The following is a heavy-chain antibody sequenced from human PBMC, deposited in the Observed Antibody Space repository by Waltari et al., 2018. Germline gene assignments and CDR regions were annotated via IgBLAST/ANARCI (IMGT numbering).Heavy chain of an antibody. CDR1: TGSIFTYY. V-gene: IGHV4-59*01. J-gene: IGHJ4*02. CDR2: VDYTGST. Sequence: QVQLRESGPGLVKPSETVSLTCSVSTGSIFTYYWSWIRQPPGKGLEWIGYVDYTGSTNDNPSLRSRVTISVDTPNNQFSLKVTSVTAADTALYYCARGMYGTTSYMIDYWGQGTLLTVSS. CDR3: ARGMYGTTSYMIDY. D-gene: IGHD2-8*01.